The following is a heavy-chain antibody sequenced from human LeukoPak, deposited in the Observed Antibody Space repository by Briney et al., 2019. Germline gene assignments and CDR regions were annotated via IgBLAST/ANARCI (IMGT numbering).Heavy chain of an antibody. D-gene: IGHD4-17*01. V-gene: IGHV4-39*01. Sequence: GSLRLSCAASGFTFSSYAMSWVRQAPGKGLEWIGSIYYSGSTYYNPSLKSRVTISVDTSKNQFSLKLSSVTAADTAVYYCASLVLAWTTVTPTAPRQAFDIWGQGTMVAVSS. J-gene: IGHJ3*02. CDR3: ASLVLAWTTVTPTAPRQAFDI. CDR2: IYYSGST. CDR1: GFTFSSYA.